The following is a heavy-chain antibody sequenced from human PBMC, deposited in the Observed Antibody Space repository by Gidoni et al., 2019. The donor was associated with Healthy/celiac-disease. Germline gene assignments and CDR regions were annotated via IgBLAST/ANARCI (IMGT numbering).Heavy chain of an antibody. D-gene: IGHD3-3*01. CDR3: ARMPPSKAGLRFLEWLLYHWYFDL. V-gene: IGHV3-23*01. J-gene: IGHJ2*01. Sequence: EVQLLESGGGLVQPGGSLRLSCAASGFTFSSYAMSWVRPAPGKGLEWVSAISGSGASTYYADAVKGRFTISRDNSKNTLYLQMNSLRAEDTAVYYCARMPPSKAGLRFLEWLLYHWYFDLWGRGTLVTVSS. CDR1: GFTFSSYA. CDR2: ISGSGAST.